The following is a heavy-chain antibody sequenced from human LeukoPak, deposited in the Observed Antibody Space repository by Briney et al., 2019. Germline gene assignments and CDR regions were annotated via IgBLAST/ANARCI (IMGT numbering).Heavy chain of an antibody. CDR1: GGSISSSSYY. CDR2: IYYSGST. V-gene: IGHV4-39*07. D-gene: IGHD2-15*01. J-gene: IGHJ4*02. CDR3: AREVVSGGNCFFDY. Sequence: SETLSLTCTVSGGSISSSSYYWGWIRQPPGKGLEWIGSIYYSGSTYYNPSLKSRVTISVDTSKNQFSLKLSSVTAADTAVYYCAREVVSGGNCFFDYWGQGTLVTVSS.